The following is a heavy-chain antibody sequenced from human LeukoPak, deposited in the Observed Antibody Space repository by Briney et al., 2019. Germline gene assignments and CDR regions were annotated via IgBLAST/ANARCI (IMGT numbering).Heavy chain of an antibody. V-gene: IGHV3-53*01. D-gene: IGHD3-3*01. Sequence: PGGSLRLSCAASGFTVSSNYMSWVRQAPGKGLEWVSVIYSGGSTYYADSVKGRFTISRDNSKNTLYLQMNSLRAEDTAVYYCARVNFWSGYDFWGQGTLVTVSS. J-gene: IGHJ4*02. CDR2: IYSGGST. CDR3: ARVNFWSGYDF. CDR1: GFTVSSNY.